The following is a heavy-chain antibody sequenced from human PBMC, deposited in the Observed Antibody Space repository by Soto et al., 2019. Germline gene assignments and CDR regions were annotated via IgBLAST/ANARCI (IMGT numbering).Heavy chain of an antibody. D-gene: IGHD4-17*01. CDR1: GGSIVIYD. CDR3: ARETYGDYVGYFAP. Sequence: SQMLSLTRTVSGGSIVIYDGSWIRQQPGKALEWIGHTYHSGNHYYNPALKSRVIISVDRSKNQFSLKVRSVTAADTVVYYCARETYGDYVGYFAPWGQGIQVTVSS. CDR2: TYHSGNH. J-gene: IGHJ5*02. V-gene: IGHV4-30-2*01.